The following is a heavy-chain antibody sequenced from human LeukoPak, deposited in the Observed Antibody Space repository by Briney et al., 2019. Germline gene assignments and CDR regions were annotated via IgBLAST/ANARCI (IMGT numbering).Heavy chain of an antibody. CDR2: ISSSSSSYI. V-gene: IGHV3-21*01. Sequence: GGSLRLSCAASGFTFSSYWMNWVRQAPGKGLEWVSSISSSSSSYIYYADSVKGRFTISRDNAKNSLYLQMNSLRAEDTAVYYCARRLLRLIAVAGTDAFDIWGQGTMVTVSS. CDR1: GFTFSSYW. CDR3: ARRLLRLIAVAGTDAFDI. D-gene: IGHD6-19*01. J-gene: IGHJ3*02.